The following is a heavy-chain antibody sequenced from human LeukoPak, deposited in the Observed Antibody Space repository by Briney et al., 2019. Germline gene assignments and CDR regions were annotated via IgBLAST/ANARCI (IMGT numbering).Heavy chain of an antibody. CDR3: ARGSHYDSSGSYDY. J-gene: IGHJ4*02. V-gene: IGHV1-46*01. D-gene: IGHD3-22*01. Sequence: ASVKVSCKASGYTFTGYYMHWVRQAPGQGLEWMGIINPSGGSTSYAQKFKGRVTMTRDTSTRTVYMELSSLRSEGTDVYYCARGSHYDSSGSYDYWGQGTLVTVSS. CDR2: INPSGGST. CDR1: GYTFTGYY.